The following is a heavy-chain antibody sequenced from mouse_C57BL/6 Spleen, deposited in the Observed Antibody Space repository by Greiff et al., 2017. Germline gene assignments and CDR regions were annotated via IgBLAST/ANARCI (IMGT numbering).Heavy chain of an antibody. Sequence: QVQLKQPGAELVKPGASVKMSCKASGYTFTSYWITWVKQRPGQGLEWIGDIYPGSGSTNYNEKFKSKATLTVDTSSSTAYMQLRSLTSEDSAVYYCTSAVVARGDYWGQGTTLTVSS. V-gene: IGHV1-55*01. CDR2: IYPGSGST. D-gene: IGHD1-1*01. CDR1: GYTFTSYW. CDR3: TSAVVARGDY. J-gene: IGHJ2*01.